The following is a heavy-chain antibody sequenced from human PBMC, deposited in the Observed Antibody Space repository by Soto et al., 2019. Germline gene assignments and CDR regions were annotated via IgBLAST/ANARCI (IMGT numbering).Heavy chain of an antibody. CDR1: GFTFSSYA. D-gene: IGHD6-13*01. CDR3: AKFRGQQPLTFHFDY. V-gene: IGHV3-23*01. J-gene: IGHJ4*02. CDR2: ISGSGGST. Sequence: PGGSLRLSCAASGFTFSSYAMSWVRQAPGKGLEWVSAISGSGGSTYYADSVKGRFTISRDNSKNTLYLQMNSLRAEDTAVYYWAKFRGQQPLTFHFDYWGQGTLVTVSS.